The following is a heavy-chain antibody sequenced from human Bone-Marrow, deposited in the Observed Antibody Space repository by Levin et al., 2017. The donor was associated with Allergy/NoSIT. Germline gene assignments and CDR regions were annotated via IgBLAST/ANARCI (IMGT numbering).Heavy chain of an antibody. CDR2: ISETGSGT. J-gene: IGHJ6*03. CDR1: GFSFSYYA. V-gene: IGHV3-23*01. D-gene: IGHD2-2*01. CDR3: GKDLGGDCSGTSCKGYKHYYYVDV. Sequence: GESLKISCAASGFSFSYYAMGWVRQAPGKGLEWVSHISETGSGTYYADSVKGRFTISRDNSKNVLYLQMNSLRGEDPAVYYCGKDLGGDCSGTSCKGYKHYYYVDVWGKGTAVTVSS.